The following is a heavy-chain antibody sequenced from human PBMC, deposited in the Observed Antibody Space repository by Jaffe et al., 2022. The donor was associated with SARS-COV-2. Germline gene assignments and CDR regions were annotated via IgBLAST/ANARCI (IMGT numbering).Heavy chain of an antibody. J-gene: IGHJ4*02. CDR1: GFTFSSYG. V-gene: IGHV3-30*18. CDR3: AKVASGYDWLYFDY. CDR2: ISYDGSNK. Sequence: QVQLVESGGGVVQPGRSLRLSCAASGFTFSSYGMHWVRQAPGKGLEWVAVISYDGSNKYYADSVKGRFTISRDNSKNTLYLQMNSLRAEDTAVYYCAKVASGYDWLYFDYWGQGTLVTVSS. D-gene: IGHD5-12*01.